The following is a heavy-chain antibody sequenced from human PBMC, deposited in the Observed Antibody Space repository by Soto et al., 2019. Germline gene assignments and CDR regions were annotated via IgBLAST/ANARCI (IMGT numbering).Heavy chain of an antibody. CDR2: TYYRSKWYN. Sequence: PSQTLSLTCAISGDSVSSNSAAWNWIRQSPSRGLEWLGRTYYRSKWYNDYAVSVKSRITINPDTSKNQFSLQLNSVTPEDTAVYYCARDQRQWLVQGLSFVAFDIWGQGTMVTVSS. J-gene: IGHJ3*02. D-gene: IGHD6-19*01. CDR1: GDSVSSNSAA. CDR3: ARDQRQWLVQGLSFVAFDI. V-gene: IGHV6-1*01.